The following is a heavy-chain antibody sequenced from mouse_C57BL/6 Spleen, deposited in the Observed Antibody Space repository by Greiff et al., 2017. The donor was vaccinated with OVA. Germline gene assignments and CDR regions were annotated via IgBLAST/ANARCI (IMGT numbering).Heavy chain of an antibody. CDR1: GYAFSSYW. Sequence: QVQLQQSGAVLVKPGASVKISCKDSGYAFSSYWMNWVKQRPGQGLEWIGQIYPGDGDTNYNGKFKGKATLTAVKSSSTAYMQLSSLTSEDSAVYYCAGASLSCGSYQSAMDYWGQGTSVTVSS. V-gene: IGHV1-80*01. D-gene: IGHD1-1*02. CDR3: AGASLSCGSYQSAMDY. J-gene: IGHJ4*01. CDR2: IYPGDGDT.